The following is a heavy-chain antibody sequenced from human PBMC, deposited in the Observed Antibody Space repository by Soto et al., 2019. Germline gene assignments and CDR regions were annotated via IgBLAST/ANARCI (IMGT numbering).Heavy chain of an antibody. CDR1: GGSISSGDYY. Sequence: SETLSLTCTVSGGSISSGDYYWSWIRQPPGKGLEWIGYIYYSGSTYYNPSLKSRVTISVDTSKNQSSLKLSSVTAADTAVYYCARALFPGGWLQFSGRYFDPWGRGTLVTVSS. D-gene: IGHD5-12*01. J-gene: IGHJ2*01. V-gene: IGHV4-30-4*01. CDR2: IYYSGST. CDR3: ARALFPGGWLQFSGRYFDP.